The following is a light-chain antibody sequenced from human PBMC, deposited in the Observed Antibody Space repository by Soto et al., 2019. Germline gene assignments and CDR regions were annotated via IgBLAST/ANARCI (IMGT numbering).Light chain of an antibody. CDR3: QQYNNWPWT. CDR2: GAS. J-gene: IGKJ1*01. Sequence: EIVLTQSPGTLSLSPGERATLSCRASQSVSSSYLAWYRHKPGQAPRLLIYGASSRATGIPDRFSGSGSGTDFTLTISRLEPEDFAVYYCQQYNNWPWTFGQGTKGDIK. V-gene: IGKV3-20*01. CDR1: QSVSSSY.